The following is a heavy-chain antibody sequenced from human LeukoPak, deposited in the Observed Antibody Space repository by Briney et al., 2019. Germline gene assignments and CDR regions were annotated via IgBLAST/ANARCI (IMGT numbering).Heavy chain of an antibody. Sequence: GGSPRLSCAASGLTFSSYAMSWVRQAPGKGLEWVSAISGSGGSTYYADSVKGRFTISRENPKNTLYLQMNSLRAEDTAVYYCARDQSGYWGQGTQVTVSS. V-gene: IGHV3-23*01. CDR1: GLTFSSYA. CDR2: ISGSGGST. D-gene: IGHD3-10*01. J-gene: IGHJ4*02. CDR3: ARDQSGY.